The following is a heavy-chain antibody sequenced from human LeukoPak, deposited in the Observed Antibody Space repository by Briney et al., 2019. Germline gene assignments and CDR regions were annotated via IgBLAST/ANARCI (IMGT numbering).Heavy chain of an antibody. J-gene: IGHJ6*03. CDR1: GGTFSSYT. CDR3: ARDGFSIAAAGVYYYYMDV. Sequence: SVKVSCKASGGTFSSYTISWVRQAPGQGLEWMGRIIPILGIANYAQKFQGRVTITADKSTSTAYMELSSLRSEDTAVYYCARDGFSIAAAGVYYYYMDVWGKGTTVTVSS. D-gene: IGHD6-13*01. V-gene: IGHV1-69*04. CDR2: IIPILGIA.